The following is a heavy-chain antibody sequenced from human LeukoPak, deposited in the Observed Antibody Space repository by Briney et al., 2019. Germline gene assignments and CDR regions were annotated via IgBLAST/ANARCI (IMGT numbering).Heavy chain of an antibody. J-gene: IGHJ4*02. D-gene: IGHD1-26*01. V-gene: IGHV1-18*04. CDR3: ARDRWEPRGGHGY. Sequence: ASVKVSCKISGYIFTDYYIHWVRQAPGQGLEYMGWISPYNDNRKYAQKFQGRVTLTTDTSTSTAYMELRSLRFDDTAVYYCARDRWEPRGGHGYWGQGTLITVSS. CDR2: ISPYNDNR. CDR1: GYIFTDYY.